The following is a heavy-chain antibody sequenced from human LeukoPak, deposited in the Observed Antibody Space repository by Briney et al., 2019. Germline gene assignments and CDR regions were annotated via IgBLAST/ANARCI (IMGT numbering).Heavy chain of an antibody. CDR3: ARDYSSGWYRLGWFDP. CDR2: IYYSGST. D-gene: IGHD6-19*01. Sequence: SETLSLTCTVSGGSISSSSYYCGWIRQPPGKGLEWIGSIYYSGSTYYNPSLKSRVTISVDTSKNQFSLKLSSVTAADTAVYYCARDYSSGWYRLGWFDPWGQGTLVTVSS. V-gene: IGHV4-39*02. J-gene: IGHJ5*02. CDR1: GGSISSSSYY.